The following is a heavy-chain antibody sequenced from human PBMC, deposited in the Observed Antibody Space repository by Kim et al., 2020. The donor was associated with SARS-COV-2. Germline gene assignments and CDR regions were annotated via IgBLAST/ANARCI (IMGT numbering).Heavy chain of an antibody. CDR1: GFTFSSYS. J-gene: IGHJ1*01. D-gene: IGHD6-13*01. CDR2: ISSSSSYI. CDR3: ARDPYQLLLAAAGTGYFQH. V-gene: IGHV3-21*04. Sequence: GGSLRLSCAASGFTFSSYSMNWVRQAPGKGLEWVSSISSSSSYIYYADSVKGRFTISRDNAKNSLYLQMNSLRAEDTAVYYCARDPYQLLLAAAGTGYFQHWGQGTLVTVSS.